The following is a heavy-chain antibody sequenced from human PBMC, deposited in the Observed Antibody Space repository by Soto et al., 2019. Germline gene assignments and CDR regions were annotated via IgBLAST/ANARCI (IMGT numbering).Heavy chain of an antibody. CDR2: INSGGNT. V-gene: IGHV3-23*01. Sequence: EVQLLQSGGGSVQPGGSLRLSCAASGLTFRSSSMSWVRQAPGKRLEWVSAINSGGNTYYADSVQGRFTIFIDNSKKTLYLQMNSLRAEDTAVYYCAEPQWELLDWGQGTLVTVSS. CDR3: AEPQWELLD. CDR1: GLTFRSSS. D-gene: IGHD1-26*01. J-gene: IGHJ4*02.